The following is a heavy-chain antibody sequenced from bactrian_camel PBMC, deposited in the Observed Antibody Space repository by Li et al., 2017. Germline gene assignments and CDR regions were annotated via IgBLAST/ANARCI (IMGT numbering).Heavy chain of an antibody. CDR3: AAEFFPSLDTDGGYCYTAALNLGDLDH. CDR1: GYC. Sequence: DVQLVESGGDSVQTGSSLRLSCVGSGYCMGWFRQAPGKEREGVAARYVGNSATYYADSVKGRFTVSKDDAKNTLYLQMNSLKPEDSGRYYCAAEFFPSLDTDGGYCYTAALNLGDLDHRGKGTQVTVS. D-gene: IGHD2*01. CDR2: RYVGNSAT. V-gene: IGHV3S40*01. J-gene: IGHJ4*01.